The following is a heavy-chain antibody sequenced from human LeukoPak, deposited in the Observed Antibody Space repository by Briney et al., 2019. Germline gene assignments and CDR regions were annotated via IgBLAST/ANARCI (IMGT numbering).Heavy chain of an antibody. CDR3: ATIRDTAHRYWYFDL. D-gene: IGHD5-18*01. CDR2: MYYSGST. J-gene: IGHJ2*01. V-gene: IGHV4-59*03. CDR1: DDSISSYY. Sequence: SETLSLTCTVSDDSISSYYWTWIRQPPGKGLEWIGYMYYSGSTSYNPSLKSRDSMSVDTSKNQFSLRLSSVTAADTAVYYCATIRDTAHRYWYFDLWGRGTLVIVSS.